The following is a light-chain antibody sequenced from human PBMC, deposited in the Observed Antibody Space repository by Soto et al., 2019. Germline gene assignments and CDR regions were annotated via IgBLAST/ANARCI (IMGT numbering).Light chain of an antibody. CDR1: EGVSSNY. Sequence: EIVLTQSPGTLSLSPGERATLSCGANEGVSSNYLAWYQQKPGQAPRLLIYGASTRATGIPDRFSGSGSGTDFTLTISRLEPEDFAVYYCQQYGASLFTFGQGTKLEIK. J-gene: IGKJ2*01. CDR3: QQYGASLFT. CDR2: GAS. V-gene: IGKV3-20*01.